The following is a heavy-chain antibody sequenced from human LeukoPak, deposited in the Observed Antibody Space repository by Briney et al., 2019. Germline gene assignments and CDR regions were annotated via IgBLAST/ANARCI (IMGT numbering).Heavy chain of an antibody. CDR1: GFTFTDWW. CDR2: TKPDGSDK. Sequence: GGSLRLSCAASGFTFTDWWMTWVRHLPGQGLEWVANTKPDGSDKYYVDSVKGRFTISRDNAQNSLYLQMNSLRAEDTAVYYCARGGYSSSWYWVYWGQGTLVTVSS. CDR3: ARGGYSSSWYWVY. V-gene: IGHV3-7*01. D-gene: IGHD6-13*01. J-gene: IGHJ4*02.